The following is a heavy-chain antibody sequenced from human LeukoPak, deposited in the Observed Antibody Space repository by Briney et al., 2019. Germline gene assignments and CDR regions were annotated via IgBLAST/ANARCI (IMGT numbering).Heavy chain of an antibody. CDR1: GGSISSSSYY. CDR2: IYYSGST. J-gene: IGHJ3*02. Sequence: SETLSLTCTVSGGSISSSSYYWGWIRQPPGKGLEWIGSIYYSGSTYYNPSLKSRVTISVDTSKNQFSLKLSSVTAADTAVYYCARPHCSSTSCYAGDDAFDIWGQGTMVTVSS. V-gene: IGHV4-39*01. D-gene: IGHD2-2*01. CDR3: ARPHCSSTSCYAGDDAFDI.